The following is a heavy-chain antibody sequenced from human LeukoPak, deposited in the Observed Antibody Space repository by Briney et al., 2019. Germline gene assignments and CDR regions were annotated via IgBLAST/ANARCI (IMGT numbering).Heavy chain of an antibody. CDR1: GFTFSGSA. D-gene: IGHD4-17*01. Sequence: GGSLRLSCAASGFTFSGSAMHWVRQASGKGLEWVGRIRSKANSYATAYAASVKGRFTISRDDSKNTAYLQMNGLKTEDTAVYYCTRTPPPSTVTNFDYWGQGTLVTVSS. J-gene: IGHJ4*02. V-gene: IGHV3-73*01. CDR3: TRTPPPSTVTNFDY. CDR2: IRSKANSYAT.